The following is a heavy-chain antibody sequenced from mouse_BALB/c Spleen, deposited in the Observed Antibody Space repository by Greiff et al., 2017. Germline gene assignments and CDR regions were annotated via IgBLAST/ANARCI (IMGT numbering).Heavy chain of an antibody. CDR3: ARALYEGGAMDY. J-gene: IGHJ4*01. Sequence: EVHLVESGGGLVKPGGSLKLSCAASGFTFSDYYMYWVRQTPEKRLEWVATISDGGSYTYYPDSVKGRFTISRDNAKNNLYLQMSSLKSEDTAMYYCARALYEGGAMDYWGQGTSVTVSS. D-gene: IGHD2-10*02. V-gene: IGHV5-4*02. CDR1: GFTFSDYY. CDR2: ISDGGSYT.